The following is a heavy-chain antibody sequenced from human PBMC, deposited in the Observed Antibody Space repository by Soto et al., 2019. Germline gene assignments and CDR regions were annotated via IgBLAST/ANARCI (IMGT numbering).Heavy chain of an antibody. J-gene: IGHJ4*02. D-gene: IGHD4-17*01. V-gene: IGHV4-30-4*01. CDR3: ASRDDYGDYDY. CDR1: GGSFSGYY. Sequence: PSETLSLTCAVYGGSFSGYYWSWIRQPPGKGLEWIGYIYYSGSTYYNPSLKSRVTISVDTSKNQFSLKLSSVTAADTAVYYCASRDDYGDYDYWGQGTLVTVSS. CDR2: IYYSGST.